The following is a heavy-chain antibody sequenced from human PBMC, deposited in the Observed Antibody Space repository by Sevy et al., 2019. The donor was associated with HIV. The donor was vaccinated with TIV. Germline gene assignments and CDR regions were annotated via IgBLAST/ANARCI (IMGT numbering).Heavy chain of an antibody. CDR2: ISSSGSTI. V-gene: IGHV3-48*03. J-gene: IGHJ5*02. CDR1: GFTFSSYE. D-gene: IGHD4-17*01. CDR3: ASSKDYGGRNWFDP. Sequence: GGSLRLSCAASGFTFSSYEMNWVRQAPGKGLEWVSYISSSGSTIYYADSVKGRFTNSRDNAKNSLYLQMNSLKAEDTAVYYCASSKDYGGRNWFDPWGQGTLVTVSS.